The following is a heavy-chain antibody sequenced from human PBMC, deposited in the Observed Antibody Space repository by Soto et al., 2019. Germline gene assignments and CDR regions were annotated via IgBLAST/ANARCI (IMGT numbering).Heavy chain of an antibody. Sequence: EVQQMESGGGLVRPGGSLRLSCAASGFTFYNYAKNWVRQAPGKGLEWVSTISGGGDGTYYADSVKGRFTISRDNSRNTVYLQMNSLTAEDTAVYYCAKKGLGSLATYCNTGDCHYAFDVWGQGTLVTVSS. CDR2: ISGGGDGT. CDR3: AKKGLGSLATYCNTGDCHYAFDV. CDR1: GFTFYNYA. V-gene: IGHV3-23*01. J-gene: IGHJ3*01. D-gene: IGHD2-8*01.